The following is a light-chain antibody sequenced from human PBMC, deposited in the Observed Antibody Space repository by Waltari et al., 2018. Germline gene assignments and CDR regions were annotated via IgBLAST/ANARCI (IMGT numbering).Light chain of an antibody. J-gene: IGKJ2*01. Sequence: SASQYYHRSYLAVYQHKPGQSPKLLIYGASISATGIPDRFSGSGSGTDFTLTISRLEPEDFAVYYCQQYGSSVLYTFGQGTRLEIK. CDR1: QYYHRSY. CDR2: GAS. CDR3: QQYGSSVLYT. V-gene: IGKV3-20*01.